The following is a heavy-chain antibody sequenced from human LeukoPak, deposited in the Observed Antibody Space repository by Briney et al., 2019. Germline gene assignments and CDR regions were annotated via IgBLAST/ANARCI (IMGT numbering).Heavy chain of an antibody. V-gene: IGHV1-2*02. CDR1: GYTFTGYF. D-gene: IGHD6-6*01. CDR2: INPNSGGT. J-gene: IGHJ5*02. CDR3: ARDRLAARWPDQRLNWFDP. Sequence: GASVKVSCKASGYTFTGYFMHWVRQAPGQGLEWMGWINPNSGGTNYAQKFQGRVTMTRDTSISTAYMELSRLRSDDTAAYYCARDRLAARWPDQRLNWFDPWGQGTLVTVSS.